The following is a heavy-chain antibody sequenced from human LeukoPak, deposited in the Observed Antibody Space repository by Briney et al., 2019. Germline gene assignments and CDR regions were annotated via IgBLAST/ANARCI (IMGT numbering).Heavy chain of an antibody. Sequence: GGSLRLSCAASGFTFSSYAMSWVRQAPGKGLEWVSAISGSGGSTYYADSVKGRFTISRDNSKNTLYLQMNSLRAEDTAVYYCAKDPRTADSSSSDWLDPWGQGTLVTVSS. J-gene: IGHJ5*02. D-gene: IGHD6-13*01. CDR2: ISGSGGST. CDR3: AKDPRTADSSSSDWLDP. CDR1: GFTFSSYA. V-gene: IGHV3-23*01.